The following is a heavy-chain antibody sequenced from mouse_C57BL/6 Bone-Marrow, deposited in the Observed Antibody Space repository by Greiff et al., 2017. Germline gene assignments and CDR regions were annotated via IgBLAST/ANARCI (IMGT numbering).Heavy chain of an antibody. V-gene: IGHV14-4*01. D-gene: IGHD2-4*01. CDR2: IDPENGDT. CDR3: TSLIYYDYGLFAY. J-gene: IGHJ3*01. Sequence: EVQLQQSGAELVRPGASVKLSCTASGFNIKDDNMHWVKQRPEQGLEWIGWIDPENGDTEYASKFQGKATITADTASNTAYLQLSSLTSEDTAVYYCTSLIYYDYGLFAYWGQGTLVTVSA. CDR1: GFNIKDDN.